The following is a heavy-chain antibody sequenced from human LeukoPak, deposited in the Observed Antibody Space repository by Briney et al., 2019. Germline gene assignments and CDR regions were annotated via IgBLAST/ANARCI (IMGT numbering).Heavy chain of an antibody. J-gene: IGHJ4*02. CDR2: INHSGST. CDR1: GGSFSGYY. D-gene: IGHD3-10*01. Sequence: SETLSLTCAVYGGSFSGYYWSWIRQPPGKGLEWIGEINHSGSTNYNPSLKSRITISVDTSKNQFSLKLSSVTAADTAVYDCARGMYYYGSGSYYNVGGFGPADYWGQGTLVTVSS. V-gene: IGHV4-34*01. CDR3: ARGMYYYGSGSYYNVGGFGPADY.